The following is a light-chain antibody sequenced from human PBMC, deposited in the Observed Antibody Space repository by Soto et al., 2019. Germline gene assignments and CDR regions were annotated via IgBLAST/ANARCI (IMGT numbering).Light chain of an antibody. CDR1: SGHSSFA. J-gene: IGLJ2*01. CDR3: QAWGTGIV. CDR2: LNSDGSH. V-gene: IGLV4-69*01. Sequence: QAVVTQSPSASASLGASVKLTCTLSSGHSSFAIAWLQQQPEKGPRYLMKLNSDGSHTKGDGIPDRFSGSSSGSERYLTISSLQSEDEADYYCQAWGTGIVFGGGTKVTVL.